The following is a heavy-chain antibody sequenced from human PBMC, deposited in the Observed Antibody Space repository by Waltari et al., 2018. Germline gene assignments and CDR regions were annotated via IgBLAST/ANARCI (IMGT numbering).Heavy chain of an antibody. J-gene: IGHJ4*02. CDR3: ARATDDDYGTPRDFDY. CDR1: GGSISSGSYY. V-gene: IGHV4-61*09. Sequence: QVQLQESGPGLVKPSQTLSLTCTVSGGSISSGSYYWSWIRQPAGKGLEWIGYTYTSGSTNYNPSLKSRVTISVDTSKNQFSLKLSSVTAADTAVYYCARATDDDYGTPRDFDYWGQGTLVTVSS. CDR2: TYTSGST. D-gene: IGHD4-17*01.